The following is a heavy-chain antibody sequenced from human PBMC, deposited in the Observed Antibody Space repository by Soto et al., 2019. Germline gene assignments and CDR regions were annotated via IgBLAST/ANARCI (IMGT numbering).Heavy chain of an antibody. CDR3: AKCLRASSSSWSNYYYSMDV. D-gene: IGHD6-6*01. V-gene: IGHV3-74*01. CDR2: INDDRRRR. J-gene: IGHJ6*02. CDR1: GLTISSYC. Sequence: AGSLRLSCAVSGLTISSYCIHWVCHAPAKGLDWVSRINDDRRRRSYADSVMCRFSISIDNSKNTLSLQMSSLRAKDTAVYYCAKCLRASSSSWSNYYYSMDVWGQGTTVTVSS.